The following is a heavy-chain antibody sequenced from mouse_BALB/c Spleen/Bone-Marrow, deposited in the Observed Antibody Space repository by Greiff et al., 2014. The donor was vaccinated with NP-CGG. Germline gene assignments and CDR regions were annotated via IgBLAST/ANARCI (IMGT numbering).Heavy chain of an antibody. V-gene: IGHV1-14*01. CDR2: INPYNDGT. CDR3: ARKVWYYAMDY. J-gene: IGHJ4*01. D-gene: IGHD2-10*02. Sequence: VQLQQPGPELVKPGASVKMSCKASGYTFTSYVMHWVKQKPGQGLEWIGYINPYNDGTKYNEKFKGKATLTSDKSSSTAYMGLSSLTSEDSAVYYCARKVWYYAMDYWGQGTSVTVSS. CDR1: GYTFTSYV.